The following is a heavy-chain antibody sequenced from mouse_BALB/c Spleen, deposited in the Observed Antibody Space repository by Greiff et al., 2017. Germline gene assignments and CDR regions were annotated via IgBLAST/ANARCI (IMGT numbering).Heavy chain of an antibody. D-gene: IGHD2-3*01. J-gene: IGHJ4*01. CDR3: ARGDGAMDY. CDR1: GYTFTDYN. Sequence: EVQLQQSGPELVKPGASVKISCKASGYTFTDYNMHWVKQSHGKSLEWIGYIYPYNGGTGYNQKFKSKATLTVDNSSSTAYMELRSLTSEDSAVYYCARGDGAMDYWGQGTSVTVSS. CDR2: IYPYNGGT. V-gene: IGHV1S29*02.